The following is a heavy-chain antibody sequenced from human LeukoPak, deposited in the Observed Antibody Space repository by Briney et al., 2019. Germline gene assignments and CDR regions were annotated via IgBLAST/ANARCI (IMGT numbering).Heavy chain of an antibody. CDR3: ARDKGWQWLPKGNYFDY. D-gene: IGHD5-12*01. J-gene: IGHJ4*02. CDR1: GGTFSSYA. V-gene: IGHV1-69*06. CDR2: IIPIFGTA. Sequence: ASVKVSCKASGGTFSSYAISWVRQAPGQGLEWMGGIIPIFGTANYAQKFQGRVTITADKSTSTAYMELSSLRSEDTAVYYCARDKGWQWLPKGNYFDYWGQGTLVTVSS.